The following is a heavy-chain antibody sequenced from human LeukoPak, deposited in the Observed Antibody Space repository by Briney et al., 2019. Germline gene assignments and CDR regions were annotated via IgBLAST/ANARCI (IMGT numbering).Heavy chain of an antibody. CDR3: AKVRRRLRPIYYYYGMDV. J-gene: IGHJ6*02. Sequence: PGGSLGLSCAASGFTFSSYAMSWVRQAPGKGLEWVSAISGSGGSTYYADSVKGRFTISRDNSKNTLYLQMNSLRAEDTAVYYCAKVRRRLRPIYYYYGMDVWGQGTTVTVSS. CDR1: GFTFSSYA. CDR2: ISGSGGST. V-gene: IGHV3-23*01. D-gene: IGHD4-17*01.